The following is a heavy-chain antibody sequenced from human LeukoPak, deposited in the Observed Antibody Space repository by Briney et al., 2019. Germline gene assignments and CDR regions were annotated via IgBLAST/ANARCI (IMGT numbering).Heavy chain of an antibody. CDR3: ARDRSYSRPVGNWFDP. Sequence: PGGSLRLSCAVSGFNFDDYGMSWVRQAPGKGLEWVSGINWNGGSTGYADSVKGRFTISRDNAKNSLYLQMNSLRAEDTALYYCARDRSYSRPVGNWFDPWGQGILVTASS. CDR2: INWNGGST. J-gene: IGHJ5*02. V-gene: IGHV3-20*04. CDR1: GFNFDDYG. D-gene: IGHD6-13*01.